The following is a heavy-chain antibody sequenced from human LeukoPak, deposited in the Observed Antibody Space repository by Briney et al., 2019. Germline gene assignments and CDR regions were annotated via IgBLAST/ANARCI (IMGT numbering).Heavy chain of an antibody. V-gene: IGHV3-48*03. D-gene: IGHD3-22*01. Sequence: PGGSLRLSCAAPGFSFSSYGMNWVRQAPGKGLEWVSYISSSGSPIYYADSVKGRFTISRDNAKNSLYLQMNSLRAEDTAVYYCARGYSSGYYAPFFDYWGQGTLVTVSS. CDR1: GFSFSSYG. CDR2: ISSSGSPI. CDR3: ARGYSSGYYAPFFDY. J-gene: IGHJ4*02.